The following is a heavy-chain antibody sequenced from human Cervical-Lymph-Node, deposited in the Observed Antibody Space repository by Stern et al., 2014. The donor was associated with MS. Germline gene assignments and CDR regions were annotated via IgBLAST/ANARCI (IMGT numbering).Heavy chain of an antibody. CDR2: IYHSGSP. J-gene: IGHJ5*02. Sequence: QLQLQESGPGLVKPSGTLSLNCAVSGGSISSSNWWSWVRQPPGKGLEWIGEIYHSGSPNYNPSLKSRVTISVDKSKNQFSLKLSSVTAADTAVYYCARVPHYYDSSGWFDPWGQGTLVTVSS. CDR3: ARVPHYYDSSGWFDP. D-gene: IGHD3-22*01. V-gene: IGHV4-4*02. CDR1: GGSISSSNW.